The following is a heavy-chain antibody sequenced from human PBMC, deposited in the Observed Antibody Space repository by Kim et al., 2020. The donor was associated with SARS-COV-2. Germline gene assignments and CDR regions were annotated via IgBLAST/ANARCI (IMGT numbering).Heavy chain of an antibody. V-gene: IGHV6-1*01. J-gene: IGHJ6*02. Sequence: DYAESVKSRITINPDTSKNQFSLQLNSVTPDDTAVYYCARRATIGTLDVWGQGTTVTVSS. CDR3: ARRATIGTLDV.